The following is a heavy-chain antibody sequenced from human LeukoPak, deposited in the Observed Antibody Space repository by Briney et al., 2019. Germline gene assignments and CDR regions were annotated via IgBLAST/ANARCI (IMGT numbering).Heavy chain of an antibody. CDR2: IYYSGST. D-gene: IGHD4-17*01. V-gene: IGHV4-61*05. CDR3: ARHHTVTPFDP. Sequence: SETLSLTCTVSGTSISSGYYWGWIRQPPGKGLEWIGYIYYSGSTNYNPSLKSRVTISVDTSKNQFSLKLSSVTAADTAVYYCARHHTVTPFDPWGQGTLVTVSS. CDR1: GTSISSGYY. J-gene: IGHJ5*02.